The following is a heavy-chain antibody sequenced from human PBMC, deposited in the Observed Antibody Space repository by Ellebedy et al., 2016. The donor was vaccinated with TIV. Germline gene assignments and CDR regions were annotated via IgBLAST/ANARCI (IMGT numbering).Heavy chain of an antibody. CDR3: AGTPGPSSIWHGYFFYGMDV. J-gene: IGHJ6*02. CDR1: GFTFSSYW. D-gene: IGHD6-13*01. V-gene: IGHV3-7*03. CDR2: IKQDGSEK. Sequence: PGGSLRLSCAASGFTFSSYWMNWVRQAPGKGLEWVANIKQDGSEKYYVDSVMGRFTISRDNAKNSLNLQMNSLRAEDTAVYYCAGTPGPSSIWHGYFFYGMDVWGQGTTVTVSS.